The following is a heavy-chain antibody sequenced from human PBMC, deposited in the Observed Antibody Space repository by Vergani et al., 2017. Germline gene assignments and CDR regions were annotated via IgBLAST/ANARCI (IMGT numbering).Heavy chain of an antibody. Sequence: EVHLVQSGAEVKEPGESLRISCKGSGYNFATEWIGWVRQMPGKGLELMGIIYPGDSDTKYNPSFQGQVTISVDKSISVAYLQWDSLQASDTAIYYCARLSGNDGYVYFDYWGQGTLVTVSS. CDR3: ARLSGNDGYVYFDY. D-gene: IGHD5-18*01. CDR1: GYNFATEW. J-gene: IGHJ4*02. V-gene: IGHV5-51*01. CDR2: IYPGDSDT.